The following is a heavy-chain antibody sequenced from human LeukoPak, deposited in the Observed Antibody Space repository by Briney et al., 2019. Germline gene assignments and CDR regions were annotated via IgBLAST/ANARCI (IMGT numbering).Heavy chain of an antibody. J-gene: IGHJ5*02. D-gene: IGHD1-26*01. V-gene: IGHV3-23*01. Sequence: GGSLRLSCAASGFTFSSYAMSWVRQAPGKGLEWVSAISGSGGSTYYADSVKSRFTISRDNSKNTLYLQMNSLRAEDTAVYYCAKAGGGSYQGWFDPWGQGTLVTVSS. CDR2: ISGSGGST. CDR3: AKAGGGSYQGWFDP. CDR1: GFTFSSYA.